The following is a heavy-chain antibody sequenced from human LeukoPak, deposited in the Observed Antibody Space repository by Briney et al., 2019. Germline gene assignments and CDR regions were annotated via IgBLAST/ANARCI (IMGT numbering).Heavy chain of an antibody. V-gene: IGHV3-30*18. CDR2: ISYDGSNK. CDR3: AKDGRIAAGSDY. J-gene: IGHJ4*02. Sequence: PGGSLRLSCAASGFTFSSYGMHWVRQAPGKGLEWVAVISYDGSNKYYADSVKGRFTISRDNSKNTLYLQMNSLRAEDTAVYYCAKDGRIAAGSDYWGQGTLVAVSS. CDR1: GFTFSSYG. D-gene: IGHD6-13*01.